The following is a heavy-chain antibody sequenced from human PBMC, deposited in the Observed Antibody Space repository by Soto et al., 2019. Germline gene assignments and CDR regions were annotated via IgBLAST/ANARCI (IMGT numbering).Heavy chain of an antibody. Sequence: QVQLQESGPGLVKPSETLSLTCTVSGGSISSYYWSWIRQPPGKGLEWIGYIYYSGSTNYNPSLKLRVTKSVDTSKTLFSLQLSSVTAADTAVYYCAREPYDYVWGSYRPGYYFDCWGQGTLVTVSS. D-gene: IGHD3-16*02. J-gene: IGHJ4*02. V-gene: IGHV4-59*01. CDR1: GGSISSYY. CDR2: IYYSGST. CDR3: AREPYDYVWGSYRPGYYFDC.